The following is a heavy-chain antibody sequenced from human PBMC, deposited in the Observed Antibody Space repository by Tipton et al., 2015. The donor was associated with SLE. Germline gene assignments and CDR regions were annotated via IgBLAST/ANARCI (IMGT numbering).Heavy chain of an antibody. J-gene: IGHJ4*02. CDR3: ARRGRSAWFPGV. Sequence: TLSLTCTVSGGSITNHYWNWIRPPPGKGLEWTGYIHYRGTTPDNPSLKSRVTMSVDTSKNQFSLRLTSATAADTAVYYCARRGRSAWFPGVWGQGTLVTVSS. V-gene: IGHV4-59*11. CDR1: GGSITNHY. D-gene: IGHD3-10*01. CDR2: IHYRGTT.